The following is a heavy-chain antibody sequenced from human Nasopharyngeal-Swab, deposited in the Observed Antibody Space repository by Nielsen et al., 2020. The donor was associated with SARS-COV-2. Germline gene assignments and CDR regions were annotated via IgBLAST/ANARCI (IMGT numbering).Heavy chain of an antibody. CDR3: ATDRIAAAGDLDY. CDR1: GYTFTGYY. D-gene: IGHD6-13*01. CDR2: INPNSGGT. V-gene: IGHV1-2*02. J-gene: IGHJ4*02. Sequence: ASVKVSCKASGYTFTGYYMHWVRQAPGQGLEWMGWINPNSGGTNYAQKFQGGVTMTRDTSISTAYMELSSLRSEDTAVYYCATDRIAAAGDLDYWGQGTLVTVSS.